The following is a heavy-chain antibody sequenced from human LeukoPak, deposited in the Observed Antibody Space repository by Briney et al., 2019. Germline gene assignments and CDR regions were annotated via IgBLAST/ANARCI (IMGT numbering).Heavy chain of an antibody. CDR1: GYSISSGYY. CDR3: ARHGSLIVGARDAFDI. V-gene: IGHV4-38-2*02. Sequence: SETLSLTCTVSGYSISSGYYWGWIRQPPGKGLEWIGSIYYSGSTYYNPSLKSRVTIFVDTSKNQFSLKLSSVTAADTAVYYCARHGSLIVGARDAFDIWGQGTMVTVSS. CDR2: IYYSGST. D-gene: IGHD1-26*01. J-gene: IGHJ3*02.